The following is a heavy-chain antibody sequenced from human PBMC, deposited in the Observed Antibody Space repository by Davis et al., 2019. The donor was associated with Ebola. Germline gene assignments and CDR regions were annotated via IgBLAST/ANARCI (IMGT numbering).Heavy chain of an antibody. V-gene: IGHV5-51*01. CDR2: IFPGDSDT. J-gene: IGHJ6*02. CDR1: GYSFTNYW. D-gene: IGHD3-10*01. CDR3: ARIMARGGAATVTLLRYYYGMDV. Sequence: GESLKISCKGSGYSFTNYWIGWVRQLPGKGLEWMAIIFPGDSDTRYRPSFQGQVTISADKSISTAYLQWSSLKASDTAMYYCARIMARGGAATVTLLRYYYGMDVWGQGTTVTVSS.